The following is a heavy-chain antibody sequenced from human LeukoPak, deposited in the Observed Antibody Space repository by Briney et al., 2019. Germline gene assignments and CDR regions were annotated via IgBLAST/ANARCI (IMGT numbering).Heavy chain of an antibody. Sequence: ASVKVSCKASGGTFSSYTISWVRQAPGQGLEWMGGIIPIFGTANYAQKFQGRVTITADESTSTAYMELSSLRSEDTAVYYCARGRYCSSINSMDVWGQGTTVTVSS. D-gene: IGHD6-6*01. V-gene: IGHV1-69*13. J-gene: IGHJ6*02. CDR3: ARGRYCSSINSMDV. CDR1: GGTFSSYT. CDR2: IIPIFGTA.